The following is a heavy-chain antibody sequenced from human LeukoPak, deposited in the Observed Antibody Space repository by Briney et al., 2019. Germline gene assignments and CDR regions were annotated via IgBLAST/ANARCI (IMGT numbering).Heavy chain of an antibody. CDR1: GFTFRNYY. CDR2: ISSSGSTI. J-gene: IGHJ4*02. CDR3: ARGKFHFDY. Sequence: GGSLRLSCAASGFTFRNYYMSWILQAPGKGLEWVSYISSSGSTIYYADSVKGRFTISRDNAKNSLYLQVNSLRAADTAVYYCARGKFHFDYWGQGTLVTVSS. D-gene: IGHD2-21*01. V-gene: IGHV3-11*01.